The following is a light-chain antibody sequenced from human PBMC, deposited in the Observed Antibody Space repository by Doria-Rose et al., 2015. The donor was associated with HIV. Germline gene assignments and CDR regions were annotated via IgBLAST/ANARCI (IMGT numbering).Light chain of an antibody. V-gene: IGKV4-1*01. CDR2: WAS. Sequence: EIVMTQSSESLGMSLGERATLNCKSNQSLLYTSKNYLACYQQKPGQPPKLLIYWASTRQSVVPARFSGSGSGTDFTLTISSLEAEDVAVYYCQQYYDTPSFGPGTTVDIK. J-gene: IGKJ3*01. CDR3: QQYYDTPS. CDR1: QSLLYTSKNY.